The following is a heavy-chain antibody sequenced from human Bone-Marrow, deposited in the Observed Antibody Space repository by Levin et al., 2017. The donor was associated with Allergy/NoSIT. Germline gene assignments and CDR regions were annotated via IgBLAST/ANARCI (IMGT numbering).Heavy chain of an antibody. J-gene: IGHJ4*02. D-gene: IGHD5-12*01. CDR1: VCTFNFYF. Sequence: PGGSLRLSCAASVCTFNFYFMHWVRQAPGKGLALLAVISYDGSNKYYADSVQGRFTLVLSHSKNTLYLQMTSLRGDDKAVYYCARSKWPRSYYFDYWGQGTRVTVSS. CDR2: ISYDGSNK. V-gene: IGHV3-30*04. CDR3: ARSKWPRSYYFDY.